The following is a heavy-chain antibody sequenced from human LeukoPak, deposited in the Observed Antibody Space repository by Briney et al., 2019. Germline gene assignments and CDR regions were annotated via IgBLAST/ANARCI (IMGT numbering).Heavy chain of an antibody. CDR1: GFTFSSYW. CDR2: IKQDGSEK. CDR3: ARDEAGDSSGYYPGY. Sequence: GGSLRLSCAASGFTFSSYWMSWVRQAPGKGLEWVANIKQDGSEKYYVDSVKGRFTISRDNAKNSLYLQMNSLRAEDTAVYYCARDEAGDSSGYYPGYWGQGTLVTVSS. V-gene: IGHV3-7*01. J-gene: IGHJ4*02. D-gene: IGHD3-22*01.